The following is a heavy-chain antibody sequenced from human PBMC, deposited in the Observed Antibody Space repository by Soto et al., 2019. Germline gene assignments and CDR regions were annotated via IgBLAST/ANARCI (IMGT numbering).Heavy chain of an antibody. J-gene: IGHJ4*02. V-gene: IGHV3-30-3*01. CDR1: GFTFSSYA. CDR3: ARGGRDTAMGLHD. CDR2: ISYDGSNK. Sequence: QVQLVESGGGVVQPGRSLRLSCAASGFTFSSYAMHWVRQAPGKGLEWVAVISYDGSNKYYADSVKGRFTISRDNSKNTLYRQMNSLRAGDTAVYYCARGGRDTAMGLHDWGQGTLVTVSS. D-gene: IGHD5-18*01.